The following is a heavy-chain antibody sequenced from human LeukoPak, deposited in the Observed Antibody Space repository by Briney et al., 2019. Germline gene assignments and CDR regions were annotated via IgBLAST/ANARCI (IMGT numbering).Heavy chain of an antibody. CDR3: AATEAFDY. V-gene: IGHV3-53*01. D-gene: IGHD1-14*01. J-gene: IGHJ4*02. Sequence: GGSLRLSCAASGFTFSSYSMNWVRQAPGKGLEWVSVIYSGGSTYYADSVKGPFTISRDNSKNTLYLQMNSLRAEDTAVYYCAATEAFDYWGQGTLVTVSS. CDR1: GFTFSSYS. CDR2: IYSGGST.